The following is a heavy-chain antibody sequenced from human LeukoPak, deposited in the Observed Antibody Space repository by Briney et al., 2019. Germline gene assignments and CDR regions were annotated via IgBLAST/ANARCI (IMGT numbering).Heavy chain of an antibody. Sequence: SETLSLTCTVSGGSISSYYWSWIRQPPGKGLEWIGYIYYSGSTNYNLSLKSRVTISVDTSKNQFSLKLSSVTAADTAVYYCARVSGSYYKSLDYWGQGTLVTVSS. CDR3: ARVSGSYYKSLDY. CDR2: IYYSGST. D-gene: IGHD1-26*01. V-gene: IGHV4-59*01. CDR1: GGSISSYY. J-gene: IGHJ4*02.